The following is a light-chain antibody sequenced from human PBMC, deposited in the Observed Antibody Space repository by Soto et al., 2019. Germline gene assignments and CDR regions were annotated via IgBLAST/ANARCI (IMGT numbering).Light chain of an antibody. CDR3: SSYTSSSTQV. CDR1: SSDVGGYNY. CDR2: DVS. Sequence: QSVLNQPASVSGSPGQSITISFTGTSSDVGGYNYVSWYQQHPGKAPKLMIYDVSNRPSGVSNRFSGSKSGNTASLTISGLQAEDEADYYCSSYTSSSTQVFGTGTKVTVL. J-gene: IGLJ1*01. V-gene: IGLV2-14*01.